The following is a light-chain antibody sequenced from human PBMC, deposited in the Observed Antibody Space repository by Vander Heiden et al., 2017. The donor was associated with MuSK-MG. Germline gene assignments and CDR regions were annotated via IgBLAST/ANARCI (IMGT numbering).Light chain of an antibody. CDR2: DVS. CDR1: SSDVGGYNY. V-gene: IGLV2-14*01. Sequence: QSPPTHPASASGSPGQSTTISCTGTSSDVGGYNYVSWYQQHPGKAPKVMIFDVSNRPSGVSNRFSGSKSGNTASLTISGLQAEDEADYYCSSYTGSSTWVFGGGTKLTVL. J-gene: IGLJ2*01. CDR3: SSYTGSSTWV.